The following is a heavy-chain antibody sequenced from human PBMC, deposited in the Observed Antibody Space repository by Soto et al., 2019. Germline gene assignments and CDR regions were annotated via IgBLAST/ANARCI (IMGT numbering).Heavy chain of an antibody. D-gene: IGHD1-26*01. V-gene: IGHV3-23*01. Sequence: GSLRLSGAASGFTFSSYAMSWVRQAPGKGLEWVSGITGSGAITYYTDSVKGRFTISRDNSKNTLYLQMHSLRAEDTAVYYCARDVWETTSMYYGLDVWGLGTTVTVSS. CDR3: ARDVWETTSMYYGLDV. CDR1: GFTFSSYA. J-gene: IGHJ6*02. CDR2: ITGSGAIT.